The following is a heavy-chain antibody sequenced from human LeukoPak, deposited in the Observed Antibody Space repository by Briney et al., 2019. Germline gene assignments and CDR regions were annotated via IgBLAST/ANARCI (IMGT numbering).Heavy chain of an antibody. CDR3: ARVRGGSGRSYAADAFDI. V-gene: IGHV3-74*01. CDR2: IYNDGSST. CDR1: GFTFSNYW. Sequence: GGSLRLSCAASGFTFSNYWMHWVRQAPGKGLVWVSRIYNDGSSTSYADSVKGRFTISRDNAKSTLYLQMNSLRADDTAVFYCARVRGGSGRSYAADAFDIWGQGTMVTVSS. D-gene: IGHD1-26*01. J-gene: IGHJ3*02.